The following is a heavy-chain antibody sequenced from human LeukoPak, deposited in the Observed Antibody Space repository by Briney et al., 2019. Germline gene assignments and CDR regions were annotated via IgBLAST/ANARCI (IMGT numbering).Heavy chain of an antibody. Sequence: SETLSLTCAVYGGSFSGYYWSWIRQPPGKGLEWIGEINHSGSTNYNPSLKSRVTISVDTSKNQFSLKLSSVTAADTAVYYCARAVRGYCSGGSCYHFDYWGQGTLVTVSS. V-gene: IGHV4-34*01. CDR3: ARAVRGYCSGGSCYHFDY. J-gene: IGHJ4*02. CDR2: INHSGST. D-gene: IGHD2-15*01. CDR1: GGSFSGYY.